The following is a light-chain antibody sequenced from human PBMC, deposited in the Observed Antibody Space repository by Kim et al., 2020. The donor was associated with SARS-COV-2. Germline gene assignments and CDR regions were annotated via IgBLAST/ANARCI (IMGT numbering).Light chain of an antibody. CDR3: MQNKNLPQT. CDR2: EVS. V-gene: IGKV2D-29*01. Sequence: QPASISCKSSPSLLRSDGKTSLYWYVQKPGQPPQLLIYEVSNRFSGVPDRFSGSGSGTDFTLKISRVAAEDGGVYYCMQNKNLPQTFGQGTKLEI. J-gene: IGKJ2*01. CDR1: PSLLRSDGKTS.